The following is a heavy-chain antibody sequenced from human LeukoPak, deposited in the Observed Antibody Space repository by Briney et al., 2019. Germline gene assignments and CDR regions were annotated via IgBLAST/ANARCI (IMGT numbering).Heavy chain of an antibody. CDR3: AKDVQSSSLYYNGMDV. CDR2: ISSSSSYI. Sequence: GGSLRLSCAASGFTFSSYSMNWVRQAPGKGLEWVSSISSSSSYIYYADSVKGRFTISRDNAKNSLYLQMNSLRAEDTALYYCAKDVQSSSLYYNGMDVWGQGTTVTVSS. V-gene: IGHV3-21*04. CDR1: GFTFSSYS. J-gene: IGHJ6*02. D-gene: IGHD6-13*01.